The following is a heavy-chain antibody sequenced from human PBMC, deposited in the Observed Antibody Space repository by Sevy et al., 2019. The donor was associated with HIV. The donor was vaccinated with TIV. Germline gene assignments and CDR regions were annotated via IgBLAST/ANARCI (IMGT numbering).Heavy chain of an antibody. CDR3: AGEKTMIEEPGWFDP. CDR2: ISRSGSTI. Sequence: GGSLRLSCAASGFTFSAYYMSWIRQPPGKGLEWVSYISRSGSTINYADSVKGRFTISRDNAKNSLYLQINSLRADDAAVYCCAGEKTMIEEPGWFDPWGQGTLVTVSS. D-gene: IGHD3-22*01. CDR1: GFTFSAYY. J-gene: IGHJ5*02. V-gene: IGHV3-11*01.